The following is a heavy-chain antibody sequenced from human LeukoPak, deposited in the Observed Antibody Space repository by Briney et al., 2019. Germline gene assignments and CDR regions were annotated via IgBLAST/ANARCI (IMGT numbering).Heavy chain of an antibody. CDR3: ARVPEPTISPLYYYYMDV. D-gene: IGHD5-12*01. CDR2: ISSDGNDK. CDR1: GFTFSSYP. J-gene: IGHJ6*03. V-gene: IGHV3-30*04. Sequence: GGSLRLSCAASGFTFSSYPIHWVRQAPGKGLEWVAVISSDGNDKSYADSVRGRFTISRDNSKNTLYLQMNSLRVEDTAVYYRARVPEPTISPLYYYYMDVWGKGTTVTVSS.